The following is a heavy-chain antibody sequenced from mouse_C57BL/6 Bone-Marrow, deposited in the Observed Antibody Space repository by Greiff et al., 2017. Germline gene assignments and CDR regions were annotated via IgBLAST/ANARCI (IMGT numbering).Heavy chain of an antibody. V-gene: IGHV1-61*01. Sequence: VQLQQPGAELVRPGSSVKLSCKASGYTFTSYWMDWVKQRPGQGLEWIGNIYPSDSETHYNQKFKDKATLTVDKSSSTAYMQLSSLTSEDSAVYYCARRRDGYNFDYWGQGTTRTVSS. CDR1: GYTFTSYW. CDR2: IYPSDSET. CDR3: ARRRDGYNFDY. D-gene: IGHD2-3*01. J-gene: IGHJ2*01.